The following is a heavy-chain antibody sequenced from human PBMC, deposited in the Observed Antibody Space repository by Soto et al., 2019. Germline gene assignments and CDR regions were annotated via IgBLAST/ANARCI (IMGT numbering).Heavy chain of an antibody. CDR1: GGTLSSSA. V-gene: IGHV1-69*01. D-gene: IGHD3-10*01. CDR3: ARGLLGFGVLLSAHYYCDGMDV. Sequence: VKVSCKASGGTLSSSAITWVRQAPGQGLEWMGGIIPIIGTANYAQKSQGRVTITADESTSTGYMELSSLRSEDTAVYYCARGLLGFGVLLSAHYYCDGMDVWGHGTTVTVSS. J-gene: IGHJ6*02. CDR2: IIPIIGTA.